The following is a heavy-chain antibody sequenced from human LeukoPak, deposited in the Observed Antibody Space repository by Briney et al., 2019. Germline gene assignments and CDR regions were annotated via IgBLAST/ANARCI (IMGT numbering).Heavy chain of an antibody. V-gene: IGHV1-69*01. CDR1: GGTFSSYA. J-gene: IGHJ5*02. D-gene: IGHD6-19*01. Sequence: SVKVSCKASGGTFSSYAISWVRQAPGHGLEWMGGIIPIFGTAHYAQKFQGRVTITADESTSTAYMELSSLRSEDTALYYCARIGGWYVSGQYWFDPWGQGTLVTVSS. CDR3: ARIGGWYVSGQYWFDP. CDR2: IIPIFGTA.